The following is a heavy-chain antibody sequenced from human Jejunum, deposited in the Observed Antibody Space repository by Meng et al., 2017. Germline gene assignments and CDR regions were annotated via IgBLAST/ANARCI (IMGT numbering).Heavy chain of an antibody. V-gene: IGHV3-48*03. CDR3: SREAYCSGGGCNSNWFDP. Sequence: GESLKISCEASGFIFSRYEMNWVRQAPGKGLEWISYIDASGSTKKYADSVTGRFTISRANAKNSLYLQLNSLRAEDTSVYYCSREAYCSGGGCNSNWFDPWGPGTLVTVSS. CDR2: IDASGSTK. D-gene: IGHD2-15*01. CDR1: GFIFSRYE. J-gene: IGHJ5*02.